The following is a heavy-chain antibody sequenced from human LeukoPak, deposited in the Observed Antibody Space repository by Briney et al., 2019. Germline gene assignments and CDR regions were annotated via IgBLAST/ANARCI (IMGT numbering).Heavy chain of an antibody. CDR1: GGSISSYY. V-gene: IGHV4-4*07. CDR3: ARASLMKPPYYYYYMDV. D-gene: IGHD3-16*01. CDR2: IYTSGST. Sequence: WETLSLTCTVSGGSISSYYWSWIRQPAGKGLEWIGRIYTSGSTNYNPSLKSRVTMSVDTSKNQFSLKLSSVTAADTAVYYCARASLMKPPYYYYYMDVWGKRTTGTVSS. J-gene: IGHJ6*03.